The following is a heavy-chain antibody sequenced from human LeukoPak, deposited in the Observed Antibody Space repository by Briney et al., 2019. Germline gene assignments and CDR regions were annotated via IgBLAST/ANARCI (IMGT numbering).Heavy chain of an antibody. D-gene: IGHD3-3*01. CDR3: AKRHAPYYDFWSGYHLDY. CDR2: IRYDGSNK. CDR1: GFSFSSYW. Sequence: GGSLRLSCAASGFSFSSYWMTWVRQAPGKGLEWVAFIRYDGSNKYYADSVKGRFTISRDNSKNTLYLQMNSLRAEDTAVYYCAKRHAPYYDFWSGYHLDYWGQGTLVTVSS. V-gene: IGHV3-30*02. J-gene: IGHJ4*02.